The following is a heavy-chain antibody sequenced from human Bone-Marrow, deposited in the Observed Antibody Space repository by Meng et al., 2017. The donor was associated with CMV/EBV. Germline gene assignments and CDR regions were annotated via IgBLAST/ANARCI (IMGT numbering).Heavy chain of an antibody. V-gene: IGHV1-2*02. J-gene: IGHJ4*02. CDR1: GYTFTGYY. CDR2: INPNSGGT. CDR3: ARAWGYCSSTSCYYFDY. Sequence: ASVKLSCKAPGYTFTGYYMHWVRQAPGQGLEWMGWINPNSGGTNYAQKFQGRVTMTRDTSISTAYMELSRLRSDDTAVYYCARAWGYCSSTSCYYFDYWGQGTLVTVSS. D-gene: IGHD2-2*01.